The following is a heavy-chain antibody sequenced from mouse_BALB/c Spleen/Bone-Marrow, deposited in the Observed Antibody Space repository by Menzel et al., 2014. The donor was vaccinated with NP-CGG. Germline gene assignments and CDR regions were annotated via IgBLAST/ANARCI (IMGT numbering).Heavy chain of an antibody. CDR2: INSGGSYT. CDR3: TRRGSAMYTTAYPMDY. CDR1: GFTFSNYG. J-gene: IGHJ4*01. Sequence: EVKLVESGGDLVKPGGSLKLSCAASGFTFSNYGMSWVRQTPDKRLEWVATINSGGSYTYYPDSVKGRFTISRDNAKNPLYLQMSSLKSEDTSMYYCTRRGSAMYTTAYPMDYWSQGTSVTISS. V-gene: IGHV5-6*01. D-gene: IGHD2-2*01.